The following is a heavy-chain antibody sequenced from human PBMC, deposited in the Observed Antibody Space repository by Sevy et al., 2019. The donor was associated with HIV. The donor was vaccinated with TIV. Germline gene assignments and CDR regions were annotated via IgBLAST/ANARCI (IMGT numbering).Heavy chain of an antibody. D-gene: IGHD2-2*01. CDR1: GFTFSSYS. Sequence: GGSLRLSCAASGFTFSSYSMNWVRQAPGKGLEWVSYISSSSSTIYYADSVKGRFTISRDNAKNSLYLQMNSLRAEDTAVYYCARGGVVPAAMGSWFDPWGQGTLVTVSS. V-gene: IGHV3-48*01. CDR3: ARGGVVPAAMGSWFDP. J-gene: IGHJ5*02. CDR2: ISSSSSTI.